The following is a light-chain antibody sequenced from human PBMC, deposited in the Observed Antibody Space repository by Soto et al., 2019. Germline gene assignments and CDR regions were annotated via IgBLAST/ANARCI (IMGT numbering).Light chain of an antibody. V-gene: IGLV1-47*01. CDR1: SSNIGSNY. J-gene: IGLJ2*01. CDR2: RNN. Sequence: QSVLTQPPSASGTPGQRVTISCSGSSSNIGSNYVYWYQQLPGTAPKLLIYRNNQRPSGVPDRFSGSKSGTSASLAISGLRSEGEGDYYWAAWDDSPGGHGVFGGGTKVTVL. CDR3: AAWDDSPGGHGV.